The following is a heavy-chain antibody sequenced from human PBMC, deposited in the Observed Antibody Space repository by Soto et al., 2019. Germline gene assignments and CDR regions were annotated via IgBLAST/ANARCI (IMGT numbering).Heavy chain of an antibody. D-gene: IGHD6-13*01. Sequence: EVQLVESGGGLVQPGGSLRLSCAASGFTFSSYSMNWVRQAPGKGLEWVSYISSSSSTIYYADSVKGRFTISRDNAKNSLYLQMNRLRAEDTAVYYCARDSPDSSSWYPVDYWGQGTLVTVSS. J-gene: IGHJ4*02. CDR1: GFTFSSYS. CDR3: ARDSPDSSSWYPVDY. CDR2: ISSSSSTI. V-gene: IGHV3-48*01.